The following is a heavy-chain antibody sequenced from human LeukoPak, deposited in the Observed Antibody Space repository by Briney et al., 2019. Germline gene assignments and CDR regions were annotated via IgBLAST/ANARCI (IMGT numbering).Heavy chain of an antibody. CDR3: AAIRYCSGGSRSEL. J-gene: IGHJ4*02. V-gene: IGHV1-18*01. Sequence: GASVKVSCKASGYTFTSYGISWVRRAPGQGLEWMGWISAYNGNTNYAQKLQGRVTMTTDASTSTAYMELRSLRSDDTAVYYCAAIRYCSGGSRSELWGQGTLVTVSS. CDR1: GYTFTSYG. CDR2: ISAYNGNT. D-gene: IGHD2-15*01.